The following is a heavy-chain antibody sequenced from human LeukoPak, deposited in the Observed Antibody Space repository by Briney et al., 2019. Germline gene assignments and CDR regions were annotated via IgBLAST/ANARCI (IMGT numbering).Heavy chain of an antibody. CDR2: ISGSGGST. CDR3: ARSGVPNGMDV. Sequence: GGSLRLSCAASGFTFSSYAMSWVRQAPGKGLEWVSAISGSGGSTYYADSVKGRFTISRDNAKNTLYLQMNSLRGEDTAIYYCARSGVPNGMDVWGQGTTVTVSS. D-gene: IGHD1-26*01. J-gene: IGHJ6*02. V-gene: IGHV3-23*01. CDR1: GFTFSSYA.